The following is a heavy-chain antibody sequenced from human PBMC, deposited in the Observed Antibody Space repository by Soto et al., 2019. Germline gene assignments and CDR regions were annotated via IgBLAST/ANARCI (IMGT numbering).Heavy chain of an antibody. Sequence: QVQLVQSGAEVKKPGASVKVSCKASGYTFTSYDINWVRQATGQGLEWMGWMNPNSGNTGYAQKFRGRVTMTRNTSISTAYMELSSLRSEDTAVYYCARGASVLRYFDWLLIFDYWGQGTLVTVSS. J-gene: IGHJ4*02. CDR2: MNPNSGNT. D-gene: IGHD3-9*01. CDR3: ARGASVLRYFDWLLIFDY. V-gene: IGHV1-8*01. CDR1: GYTFTSYD.